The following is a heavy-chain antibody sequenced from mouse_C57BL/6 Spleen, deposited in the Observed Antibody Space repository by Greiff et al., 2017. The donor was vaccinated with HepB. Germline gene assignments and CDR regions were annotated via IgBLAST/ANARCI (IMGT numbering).Heavy chain of an antibody. D-gene: IGHD2-2*01. Sequence: VKVVESGPGLVQPSQSLSITCTVSGFSLTSYGVHWVRQSPGKGLEWLGVIWSCGSTDYNAAFISRLSISKDNSKSQVFFKMNSLQADDTAIYYCAISTMATTGFAYWGQGTLVTVSA. CDR2: IWSCGST. CDR1: GFSLTSYG. V-gene: IGHV2-2*01. J-gene: IGHJ3*01. CDR3: AISTMATTGFAY.